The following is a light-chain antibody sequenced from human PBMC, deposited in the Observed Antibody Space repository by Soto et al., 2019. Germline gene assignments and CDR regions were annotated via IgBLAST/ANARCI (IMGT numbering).Light chain of an antibody. J-gene: IGKJ4*01. Sequence: EIVMTQSPATLSVSPGERATLSCRAGQSVSSGLAWYQQKPVQTPRLLIYAASTRATGIPARFSGSGSGTEFTLTISILQSEALVVYCSQEDKYLPLTFGGGTRVDIK. CDR1: QSVSSG. V-gene: IGKV3-15*01. CDR3: QEDKYLPLT. CDR2: AAS.